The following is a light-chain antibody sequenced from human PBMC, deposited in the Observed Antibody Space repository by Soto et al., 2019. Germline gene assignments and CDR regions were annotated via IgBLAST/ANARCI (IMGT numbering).Light chain of an antibody. CDR1: QSVGSY. V-gene: IGKV3-11*01. CDR3: QHRTDWPLT. J-gene: IGKJ4*01. CDR2: DAS. Sequence: ETVLTQSPATLSLSPGQRATFSCRASQSVGSYLAWYQQKPGQAPRLLIYDASNRTTGIPARFSGSWSGTVFTLTITSLEPEDFAVYCCQHRTDWPLTFGGGTKLEI.